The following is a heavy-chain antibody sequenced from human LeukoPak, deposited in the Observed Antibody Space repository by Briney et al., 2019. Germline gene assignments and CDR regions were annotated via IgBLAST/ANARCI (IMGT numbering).Heavy chain of an antibody. J-gene: IGHJ3*02. CDR1: GFTFSSYS. Sequence: GESLRLSCAASGFTFSSYSMNWVRQAPGKGLEWVSSISSSSSYIYYADSVKGRFTISRDNAKNSLYLQMNSLRAEDTAVYYCAREHCSGGSCYPDAFDIWGQGAMVTVSS. CDR2: ISSSSSYI. CDR3: AREHCSGGSCYPDAFDI. D-gene: IGHD2-15*01. V-gene: IGHV3-21*01.